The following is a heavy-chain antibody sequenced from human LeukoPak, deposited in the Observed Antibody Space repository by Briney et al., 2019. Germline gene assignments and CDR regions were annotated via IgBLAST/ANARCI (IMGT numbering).Heavy chain of an antibody. CDR2: MNPNSGNT. Sequence: ASVKVSCKASGYTFTSYDINWVRQATGQGLEWMGWMNPNSGNTGYAQKFQGRVTMTRNTSISTAYMELSSLRSEDTAVYYCARASQPITIFGVVILTDNWFDPWGQGTLVTVSS. V-gene: IGHV1-8*01. CDR1: GYTFTSYD. D-gene: IGHD3-3*01. J-gene: IGHJ5*02. CDR3: ARASQPITIFGVVILTDNWFDP.